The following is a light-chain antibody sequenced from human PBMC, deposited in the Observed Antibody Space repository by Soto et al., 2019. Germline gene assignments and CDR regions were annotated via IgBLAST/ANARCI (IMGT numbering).Light chain of an antibody. CDR3: QQSYSAPFT. CDR1: QDITNF. V-gene: IGKV1-33*01. CDR2: DAS. Sequence: DIQMTQSPSSLSASVGDSVTITCQASQDITNFLNFCHQKPGKAPILLTYDASNLETGVPSGFPESRFGTDFTLTISSLHLEDVATYYCQQSYSAPFTFGPGTKVDFK. J-gene: IGKJ3*01.